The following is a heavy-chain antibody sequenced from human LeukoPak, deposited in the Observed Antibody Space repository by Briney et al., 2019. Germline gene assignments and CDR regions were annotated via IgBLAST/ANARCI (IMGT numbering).Heavy chain of an antibody. D-gene: IGHD4-17*01. J-gene: IGHJ4*02. V-gene: IGHV3-21*01. CDR3: ARQAAGDYHFDS. CDR1: GFTLSSYS. CDR2: ISSSSTYI. Sequence: PGGSLRLSCAASGFTLSSYSMNWVRQAPGKGLEWVSSISSSSTYIYAADLAKGRFTISRDNSKNSLYLQMNSLGAEDTAVYYCARQAAGDYHFDSWGQGTLVTVSS.